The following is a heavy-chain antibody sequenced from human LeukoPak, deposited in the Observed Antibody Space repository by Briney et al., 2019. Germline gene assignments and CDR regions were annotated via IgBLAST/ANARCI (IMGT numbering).Heavy chain of an antibody. CDR2: ISGSIDET. V-gene: IGHV3-23*01. Sequence: TGGSLRLSCVASGFTFNNFAMSWVRQAPGKGLEWVSAISGSIDETFYADSVKGRFTISRDNSKNTLYLQMNSLRADDTAVYYCAKDLGYYYDSSRLVDWGQGTLITVSS. CDR3: AKDLGYYYDSSRLVD. J-gene: IGHJ4*02. D-gene: IGHD3-22*01. CDR1: GFTFNNFA.